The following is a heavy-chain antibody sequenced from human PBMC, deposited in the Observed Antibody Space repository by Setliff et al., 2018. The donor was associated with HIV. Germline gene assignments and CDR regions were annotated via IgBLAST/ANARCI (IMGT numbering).Heavy chain of an antibody. CDR3: ARRGSSWYSHWFDP. J-gene: IGHJ5*02. Sequence: ASETLSLTCAVYGGSFPAYYWNWIRQPPGKGLEWIGSISYRGSTYYNPSLKSRVTISVDTSKSQFSLNVKSMTAADTAIYYCARRGSSWYSHWFDPWGQGTLVTVSS. CDR1: GGSFPAYY. D-gene: IGHD6-13*01. CDR2: ISYRGST. V-gene: IGHV4-34*01.